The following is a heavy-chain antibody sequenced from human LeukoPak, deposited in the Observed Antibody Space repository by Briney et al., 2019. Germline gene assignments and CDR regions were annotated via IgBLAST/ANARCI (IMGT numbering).Heavy chain of an antibody. D-gene: IGHD3-16*02. Sequence: QPGGSLRLSCAASGFTFSSYAMSWVRQAPGKGLEWVSAISGSGGSTYYADSVKGRFTISRDNAKNSLYLQMNSLRAEDTAVYYCARDRTLSVLSSPVSLGYWGQGTLVTVSS. CDR3: ARDRTLSVLSSPVSLGY. J-gene: IGHJ4*02. V-gene: IGHV3-23*01. CDR2: ISGSGGST. CDR1: GFTFSSYA.